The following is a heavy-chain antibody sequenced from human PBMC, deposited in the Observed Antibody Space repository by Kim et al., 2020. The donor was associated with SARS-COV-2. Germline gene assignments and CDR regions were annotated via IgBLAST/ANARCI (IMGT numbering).Heavy chain of an antibody. CDR3: ARGPRITMVRGVPTPLMFDY. D-gene: IGHD3-10*01. V-gene: IGHV3-30-3*01. Sequence: GGSLRLSCAASGFTFSSYAMHWVRQAPGKGLEWVAVISYDGSNKYYADSVKGRFTISRDNSKNTLYLQMNSLRAEDTAVYYCARGPRITMVRGVPTPLMFDYWGQGTLVTVSS. CDR2: ISYDGSNK. J-gene: IGHJ4*02. CDR1: GFTFSSYA.